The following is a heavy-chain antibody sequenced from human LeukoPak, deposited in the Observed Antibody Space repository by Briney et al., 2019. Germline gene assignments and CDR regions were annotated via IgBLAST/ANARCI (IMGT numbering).Heavy chain of an antibody. D-gene: IGHD6-13*01. J-gene: IGHJ3*01. CDR3: ARMEYSSSWYSP. V-gene: IGHV3-11*06. CDR2: ISRSSSYT. Sequence: PGGSLRLSCAASGFTFSDYYMSWIRQAPGKGLEWVSYISRSSSYTNYADSVEGRFTISRDNAKNSLYLQMNSLRAEDTAVYYCARMEYSSSWYSPWGQGTMVTVSS. CDR1: GFTFSDYY.